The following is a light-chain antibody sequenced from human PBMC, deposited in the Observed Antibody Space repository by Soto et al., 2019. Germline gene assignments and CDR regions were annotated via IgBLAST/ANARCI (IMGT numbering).Light chain of an antibody. J-gene: IGKJ4*01. CDR3: QQYYSPPVT. Sequence: DIVMTQSPDSLAVSLGERATINCKSSQSVLYSSNNKNYLAWYQQKPGQPPKLLIYWASTRQFGVPDRFSGSVSGTDFTLIISSLQAEDVGIYYCQQYYSPPVTFGGGTKVEIK. CDR2: WAS. CDR1: QSVLYSSNNKNY. V-gene: IGKV4-1*01.